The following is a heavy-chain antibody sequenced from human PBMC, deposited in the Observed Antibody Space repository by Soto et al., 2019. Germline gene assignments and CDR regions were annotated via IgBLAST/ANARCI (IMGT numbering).Heavy chain of an antibody. CDR2: ISPSGTT. J-gene: IGHJ4*02. CDR1: GGSFSNNY. D-gene: IGHD3-10*01. Sequence: PSETLPLTCAVYGGSFSNNYWTWFRQPPGKGLEWIGEISPSGTTKYIPSLKSRGTISVDTSRKQFFLKVTSVSAADTAVYYCATSLWFGTQPEIWGPGTLVTVSS. CDR3: ATSLWFGTQPEI. V-gene: IGHV4-34*01.